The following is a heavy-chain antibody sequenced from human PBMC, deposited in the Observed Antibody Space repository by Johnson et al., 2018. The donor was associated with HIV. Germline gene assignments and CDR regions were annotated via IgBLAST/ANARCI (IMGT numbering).Heavy chain of an antibody. Sequence: VQLVESGGGVVQPGRSLRLSCAASAFTFSRYAMHWVRQAPGKGLEWVSGISWNSGSIGYADSVKGRFTISRDNAKNSLYLQMHSLRAEDTAVYYCAKDLGDAVGTTHDAFDIWGQGTMVTVSS. CDR3: AKDLGDAVGTTHDAFDI. CDR1: AFTFSRYA. CDR2: ISWNSGSI. D-gene: IGHD1-26*01. V-gene: IGHV3-9*01. J-gene: IGHJ3*02.